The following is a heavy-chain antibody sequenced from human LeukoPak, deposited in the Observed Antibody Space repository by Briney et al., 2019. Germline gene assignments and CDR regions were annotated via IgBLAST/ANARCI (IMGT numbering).Heavy chain of an antibody. J-gene: IGHJ4*02. CDR3: ATNPAPIDY. CDR2: ISYDGSNK. CDR1: GFTFSSYT. Sequence: GGSLRLSCAASGFTFSSYTMNWVRQAPGKGLEWVAVISYDGSNKYYADSVKGRFTISRDNSKNTLYLQMNSLRAEDTAVYYCATNPAPIDYWGQGTLVTVSS. V-gene: IGHV3-30*03.